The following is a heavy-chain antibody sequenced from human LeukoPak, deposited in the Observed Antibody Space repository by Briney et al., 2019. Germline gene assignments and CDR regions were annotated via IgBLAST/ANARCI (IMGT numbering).Heavy chain of an antibody. CDR3: ARGPPLDDFGSGSLTTGGFDA. CDR1: GFTFGDYG. D-gene: IGHD3-3*01. V-gene: IGHV3-20*04. J-gene: IGHJ4*02. CDR2: INWNGGST. Sequence: GGSLRLSCAASGFTFGDYGMSWVRQAPGKGLEWVSGINWNGGSTGYADSVKGRFTISRDNAENSLYLQINSLRAEDTSLYYCARGPPLDDFGSGSLTTGGFDAWGQGTLVTLS.